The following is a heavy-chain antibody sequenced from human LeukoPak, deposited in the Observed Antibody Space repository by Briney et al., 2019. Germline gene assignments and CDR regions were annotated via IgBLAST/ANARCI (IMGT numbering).Heavy chain of an antibody. CDR3: ARGGKNLWSGYYRRMYYFDY. Sequence: PSETLSLTCAVYGGSFSGYYWSWIRQPPGKGLEWFGEINHSGSTNYNPSLKSRVTISVDTSKNQFSLKLSSVTAADTAVYYGARGGKNLWSGYYRRMYYFDYWGQGTLVTVSS. D-gene: IGHD3-3*01. CDR2: INHSGST. V-gene: IGHV4-34*01. CDR1: GGSFSGYY. J-gene: IGHJ4*02.